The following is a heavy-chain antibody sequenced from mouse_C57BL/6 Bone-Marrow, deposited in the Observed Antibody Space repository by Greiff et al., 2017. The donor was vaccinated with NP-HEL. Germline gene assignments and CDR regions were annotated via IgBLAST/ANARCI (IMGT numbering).Heavy chain of an antibody. CDR3: ARVYPYYYAMDY. CDR1: GFTFSSYA. CDR2: ISDGGSYT. D-gene: IGHD2-1*01. Sequence: EVHLVESGGGLVKPGGSLKLSCAASGFTFSSYAMSWVRQTPEKRLEWVATISDGGSYTYYPDNVKGRFTISRDNAKNNLYLQMSHLKSEDTAMYYCARVYPYYYAMDYWGQGTSVTVSS. J-gene: IGHJ4*01. V-gene: IGHV5-4*01.